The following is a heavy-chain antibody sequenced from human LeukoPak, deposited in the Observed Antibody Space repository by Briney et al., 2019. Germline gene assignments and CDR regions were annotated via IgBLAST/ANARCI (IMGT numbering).Heavy chain of an antibody. J-gene: IGHJ1*01. CDR1: GYTFTSYG. CDR2: ISAYNGNT. Sequence: GASVKVSCKASGYTFTSYGISWVRQAPGQGLEWMGWISAYNGNTNYAQKLQGRVTMTTDTSTSTAYMELRSLRSDDTAVYYCARDQPPPYDSSGYYTEGYFQHWGQGTLVTVSS. D-gene: IGHD3-22*01. V-gene: IGHV1-18*01. CDR3: ARDQPPPYDSSGYYTEGYFQH.